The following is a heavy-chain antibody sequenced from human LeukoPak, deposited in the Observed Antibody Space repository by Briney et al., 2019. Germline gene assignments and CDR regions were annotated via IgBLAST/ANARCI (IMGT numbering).Heavy chain of an antibody. CDR3: AKGIAVAGTPFDY. Sequence: PGGSLRLSCAASGFTFSSYAMSWVRQAPGKGLEWVSAISGSGGSTYYADSVKGRFTIPRDNSKNTLYLQINSLRAEDTAVYYCAKGIAVAGTPFDYWGQGTLVTVSS. J-gene: IGHJ4*02. D-gene: IGHD6-19*01. CDR1: GFTFSSYA. CDR2: ISGSGGST. V-gene: IGHV3-23*01.